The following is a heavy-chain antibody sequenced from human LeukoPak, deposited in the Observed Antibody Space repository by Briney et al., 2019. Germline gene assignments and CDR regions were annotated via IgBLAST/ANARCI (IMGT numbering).Heavy chain of an antibody. D-gene: IGHD3-9*01. CDR3: ARARRELRYFDWFDY. CDR1: GFTFSDYF. Sequence: PGGSLRLSCAASGFTFSDYFMSWVRQAPGKGLEWLSYINGRGTYIDYAESLKGRVTISRDNAQNSLYLQMNSLRVEDTAVYYCARARRELRYFDWFDYWGQGTLVTVSS. J-gene: IGHJ4*02. V-gene: IGHV3-11*06. CDR2: INGRGTYI.